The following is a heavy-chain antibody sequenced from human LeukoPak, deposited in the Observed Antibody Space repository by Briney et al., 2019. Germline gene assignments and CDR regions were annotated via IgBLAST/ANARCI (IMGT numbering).Heavy chain of an antibody. J-gene: IGHJ4*02. V-gene: IGHV5-51*01. D-gene: IGHD6-19*01. CDR1: GYSFTGYW. CDR2: IYPGDSDT. Sequence: GESLKISCKGSGYSFTGYWIGWVRQMPGKGLEWMGIIYPGDSDTRYSPSFQGQVTISADKSISTAYLQRSSLKASDTAMYYCARYSSGWFIYFDYWGQGTLVTVSS. CDR3: ARYSSGWFIYFDY.